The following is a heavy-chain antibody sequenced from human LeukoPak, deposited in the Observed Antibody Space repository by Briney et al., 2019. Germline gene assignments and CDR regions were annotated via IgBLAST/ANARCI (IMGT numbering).Heavy chain of an antibody. CDR2: IRGGGGGT. CDR1: GFTFSSSG. D-gene: IGHD7-27*01. Sequence: PGGSLRLSCAASGFTFSSSGMSWVRQAPGKGLEWVSTIRGGGGGTYYAESVKGRFTISRDNSKNTLYLQMNSLRAEDTAVYYCAKQANWGWGSAFDIWGQGTMVTVSS. V-gene: IGHV3-23*01. J-gene: IGHJ3*02. CDR3: AKQANWGWGSAFDI.